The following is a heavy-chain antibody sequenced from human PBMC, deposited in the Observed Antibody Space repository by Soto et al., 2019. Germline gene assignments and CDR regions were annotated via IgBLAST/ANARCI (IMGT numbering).Heavy chain of an antibody. CDR3: ARDEVDTAMVGYYMDV. CDR1: GFTFSSYS. D-gene: IGHD5-18*01. V-gene: IGHV3-21*01. CDR2: ISSSSSYI. J-gene: IGHJ6*03. Sequence: LRLSCVASGFTFSSYSMNWVRQAPGRGLEWLSYISSSSSYIYYADSAKGRFTISRDNANNSLYLQMNGLRAEDTAVYYCARDEVDTAMVGYYMDVWGKGTTVTVSS.